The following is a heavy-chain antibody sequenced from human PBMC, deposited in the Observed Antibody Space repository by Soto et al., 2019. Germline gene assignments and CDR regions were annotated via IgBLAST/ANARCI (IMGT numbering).Heavy chain of an antibody. J-gene: IGHJ6*02. CDR2: IIPILGET. Sequence: QVQLVQSGAEVKKPGSSVRVSCKASGTIFSSYTISWVRQAPGQGLEWMGRIIPILGETNSAQKFQGRVTLTADKTTNTAYRELNSLRLEDTALYYCARGLGGRMDDWGQGTTGTVSS. CDR1: GTIFSSYT. D-gene: IGHD3-16*01. CDR3: ARGLGGRMDD. V-gene: IGHV1-69*08.